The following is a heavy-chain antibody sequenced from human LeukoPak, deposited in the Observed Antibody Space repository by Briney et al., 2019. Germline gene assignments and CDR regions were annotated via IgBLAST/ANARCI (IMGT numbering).Heavy chain of an antibody. CDR1: GYTFTDYY. D-gene: IGHD2-2*01. CDR3: ARANFLYCSSSTCLFDY. Sequence: ASVKVSCKASGYTFTDYYMHWMRQAPGQGFEWMGCINPNDGDTNYAQKFQGRVTMTRDTSISTAYMEVSRLRSDDTAVYYCARANFLYCSSSTCLFDYWGQGTLVTVSS. CDR2: INPNDGDT. J-gene: IGHJ4*02. V-gene: IGHV1-2*02.